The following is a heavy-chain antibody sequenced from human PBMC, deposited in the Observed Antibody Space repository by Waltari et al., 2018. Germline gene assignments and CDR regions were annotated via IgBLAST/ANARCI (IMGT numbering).Heavy chain of an antibody. D-gene: IGHD2-21*01. J-gene: IGHJ4*02. CDR1: GGSFSGYY. V-gene: IGHV4-34*01. CDR2: INHSGST. CDR3: AGSPSRAEDIPDY. Sequence: QVQLQQWGAGLLKPSETLSLTCAVYGGSFSGYYWSWIRQPPGKGLEWIGEINHSGSTNYNPSLKSRVTMSVGTSKNQFSLKLSSVTAADTAVYYCAGSPSRAEDIPDYWGQGTLVTVSS.